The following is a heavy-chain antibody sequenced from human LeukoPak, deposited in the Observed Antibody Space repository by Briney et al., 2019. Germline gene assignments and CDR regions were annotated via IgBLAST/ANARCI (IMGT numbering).Heavy chain of an antibody. J-gene: IGHJ4*02. CDR1: GYTFTSYD. V-gene: IGHV1-18*01. D-gene: IGHD2-15*01. CDR2: ISAYNGNT. CDR3: ARDVSDCSGGSCYSYFDY. Sequence: ASVKVSCKASGYTFTSYDINWVRQATGQGLEWMGWISAYNGNTNYAQKLQGRVTMTTDTSTSTAYMELRSLRSDDTAVYYCARDVSDCSGGSCYSYFDYWGQGTLVTVSS.